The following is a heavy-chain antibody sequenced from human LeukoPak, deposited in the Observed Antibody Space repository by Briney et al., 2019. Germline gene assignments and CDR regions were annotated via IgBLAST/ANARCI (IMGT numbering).Heavy chain of an antibody. CDR1: GFTFSSYS. CDR3: ARDSLALRFSGVFDP. CDR2: ISSSTSYI. J-gene: IGHJ5*02. D-gene: IGHD3-3*01. V-gene: IGHV3-21*01. Sequence: GGSLRLSCAASGFTFSSYSMAWVRQAPGKGLEWVSSISSSTSYIYYADSVQGRFTISRDNAKNSLYLQMNSLRAEDTAVYYCARDSLALRFSGVFDPWGQGTLVTVSS.